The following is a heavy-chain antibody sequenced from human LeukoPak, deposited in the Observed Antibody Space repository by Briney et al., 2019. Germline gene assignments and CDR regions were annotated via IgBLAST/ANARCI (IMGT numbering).Heavy chain of an antibody. J-gene: IGHJ5*01. CDR3: ATDGMVRGPDAWFDS. V-gene: IGHV4-61*02. D-gene: IGHD3-10*01. CDR1: GGSVSSGRYY. Sequence: SQTLSLTCTVSGGSVSSGRYYWSWIRQPAWKGLEWIGRIYTRGSTNYNPSLKSRVTISVDTSKNQFSLNLTSVTAADTAVYYCATDGMVRGPDAWFDSWGQGTLVTVSS. CDR2: IYTRGST.